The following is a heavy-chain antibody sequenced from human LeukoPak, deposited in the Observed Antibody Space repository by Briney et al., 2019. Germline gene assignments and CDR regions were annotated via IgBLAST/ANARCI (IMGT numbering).Heavy chain of an antibody. D-gene: IGHD2-21*02. Sequence: RASVKVSCKASGYRFISNYIQWVRQAPGLGPEWMGWMNPGNGNTRYAEKFQGRVTMTRDTSINTAYMDLKSLRSDDTAVYYCAREGSYCVGGDCYSFDFWGQGTLITVSS. CDR2: MNPGNGNT. CDR1: GYRFISNY. J-gene: IGHJ4*02. CDR3: AREGSYCVGGDCYSFDF. V-gene: IGHV1-2*02.